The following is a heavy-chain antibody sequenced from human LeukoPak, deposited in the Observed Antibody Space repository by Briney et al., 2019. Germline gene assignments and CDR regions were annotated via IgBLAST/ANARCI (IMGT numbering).Heavy chain of an antibody. D-gene: IGHD1-26*01. Sequence: SETLSLTCTVSGYSISSGYFWGWIRQPPGKGLEWIGSIYHSGSTYYNLSLKSRVTISLDTSKNQFSLKLSSVTAADTAVYYCARDYKVLNGFVPREVGATGGWFDPWGQGTLVTVSS. CDR3: ARDYKVLNGFVPREVGATGGWFDP. CDR1: GYSISSGYF. V-gene: IGHV4-38-2*02. CDR2: IYHSGST. J-gene: IGHJ5*02.